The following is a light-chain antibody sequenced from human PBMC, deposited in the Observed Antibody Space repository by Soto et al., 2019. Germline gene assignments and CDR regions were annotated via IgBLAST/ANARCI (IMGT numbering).Light chain of an antibody. CDR2: DAS. V-gene: IGKV3-11*01. J-gene: IGKJ1*01. CDR3: QQRSNWPRT. CDR1: QSVSSY. Sequence: EIVLTQSPATLSLSPGERATLSCRASQSVSSYLGWYQQKPGQAPRLLIYDASNRATGIPARFSGSGSGTDVNLTISSLEPEDFAVYYCQQRSNWPRTFGQGTKVEIK.